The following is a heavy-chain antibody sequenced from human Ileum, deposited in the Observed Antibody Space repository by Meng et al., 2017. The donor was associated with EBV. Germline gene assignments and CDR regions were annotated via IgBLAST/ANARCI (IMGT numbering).Heavy chain of an antibody. CDR2: IYWDDDK. D-gene: IGHD3-10*01. Sequence: QITLKESGPSLVKPXQTXTLTCTCSGFSLTTGGVGVGWIRQPPGKALEWLALIYWDDDKRYSPSLKSRLTITKDTSKNQVVLTMTDMDPLDTATYYCARGSLSGSFDSWGQETLVTVSS. J-gene: IGHJ4*02. CDR1: GFSLTTGGVG. V-gene: IGHV2-5*02. CDR3: ARGSLSGSFDS.